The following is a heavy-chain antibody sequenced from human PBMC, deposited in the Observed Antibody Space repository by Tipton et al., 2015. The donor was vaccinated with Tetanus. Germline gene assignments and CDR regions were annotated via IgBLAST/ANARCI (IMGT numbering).Heavy chain of an antibody. Sequence: TLSLTCTVSGDSVSTGNFYWSWLRQPPGKGLEWIGYTYYSGSTYYNPSLKSRITISVHTSKNQFSLNLSSVTAADTAVYYCARANYYDVLTGSLFYYGLNVWGRGTTVTVSS. V-gene: IGHV4-30-4*01. J-gene: IGHJ6*02. CDR3: ARANYYDVLTGSLFYYGLNV. CDR1: GDSVSTGNFY. CDR2: TYYSGST. D-gene: IGHD3-9*01.